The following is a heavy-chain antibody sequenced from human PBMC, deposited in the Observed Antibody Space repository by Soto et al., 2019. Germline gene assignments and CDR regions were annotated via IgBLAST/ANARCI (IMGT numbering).Heavy chain of an antibody. J-gene: IGHJ4*02. CDR1: GFTFGDFA. V-gene: IGHV3-9*01. CDR3: AKEVRWLQFAV. CDR2: ISWNSGTM. Sequence: EVQLVESGGGLVQPGRSLRLSCAASGFTFGDFAMHWVRQVPGKGLEWVSGISWNSGTMDFADSVKGRFTISRDNAKNSLYLQMNSLRPDYTALYYCAKEVRWLQFAVRGQGTLVTVSS. D-gene: IGHD5-12*01.